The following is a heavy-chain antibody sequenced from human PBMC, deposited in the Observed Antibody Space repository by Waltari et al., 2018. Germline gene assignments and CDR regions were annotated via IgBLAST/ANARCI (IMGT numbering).Heavy chain of an antibody. J-gene: IGHJ4*02. CDR3: ASQRAGSGWLSIDY. CDR1: GYPFTTYY. D-gene: IGHD6-19*01. CDR2: INPDGGST. Sequence: QVQLVQSGAEVKKPGASVKVSCKASGYPFTTYYMHWVRQAPGQGLEWVGIINPDGGSTSYAQKFQDRLTMTRDTSTSTVYMQLTSLTSEYTAVYYCASQRAGSGWLSIDYWGQGTLVTVSS. V-gene: IGHV1-46*03.